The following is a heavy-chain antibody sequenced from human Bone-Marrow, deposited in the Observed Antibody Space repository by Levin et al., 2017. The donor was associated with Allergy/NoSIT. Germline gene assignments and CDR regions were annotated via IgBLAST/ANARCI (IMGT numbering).Heavy chain of an antibody. J-gene: IGHJ4*02. D-gene: IGHD5-24*01. V-gene: IGHV4-39*01. CDR2: IYYSGST. CDR3: ARRGTGGWLQYFDY. CDR1: GGSISSSSYY. Sequence: SETLSLTCTVSGGSISSSSYYWGWIRQPPGTGLEWIGSIYYSGSTYYNPSLKSRVTISVDTSKNQFSLKLSSVTAADTAVYYCARRGTGGWLQYFDYWGQGTLVTVSS.